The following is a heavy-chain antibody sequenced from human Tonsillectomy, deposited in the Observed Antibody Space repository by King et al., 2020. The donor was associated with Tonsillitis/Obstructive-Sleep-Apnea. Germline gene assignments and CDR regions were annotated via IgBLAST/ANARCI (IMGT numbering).Heavy chain of an antibody. CDR3: ATVYPMIPYSSSYYLDP. D-gene: IGHD6-13*01. J-gene: IGHJ5*02. CDR2: FDPEDGET. V-gene: IGHV1-24*01. Sequence: QLVQSGAEVKKPGASVKVSCKVSGYTLTELSMHWVRQAPGKGLEWMGGFDPEDGETIYAQEFQGRVTMTEDTSTDTAYMELSSLRSEDTAGYYCATVYPMIPYSSSYYLDPWGQGTLVTVSS. CDR1: GYTLTELS.